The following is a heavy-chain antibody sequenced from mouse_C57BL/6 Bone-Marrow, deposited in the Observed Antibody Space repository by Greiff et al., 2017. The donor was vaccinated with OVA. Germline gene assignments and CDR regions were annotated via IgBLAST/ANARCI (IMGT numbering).Heavy chain of an antibody. CDR2: IYPGGGYT. V-gene: IGHV1-63*01. CDR3: ARRGDSNSSYYFDY. CDR1: GYTFTNYW. Sequence: QVQLKQSGAELVRPGTSVKMSCKASGYTFTNYWIGWAKQRPGHGLEWIGDIYPGGGYTNYNEKFKGKATLTADKSSSTAYMQFSSLTSEDSAMYYCARRGDSNSSYYFDYWGQGTTLTVSS. D-gene: IGHD2-5*01. J-gene: IGHJ2*01.